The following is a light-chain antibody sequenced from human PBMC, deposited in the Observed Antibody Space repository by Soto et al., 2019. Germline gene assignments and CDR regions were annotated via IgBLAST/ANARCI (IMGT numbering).Light chain of an antibody. J-gene: IGLJ2*01. Sequence: QAVVTQPPSVSGAPGQRVTISCTGSSSNIGAGYDVHWYQQLPGTAPKLLIYGNSNRPSGVPDRFSGSKSGTSASLAIPGLQAEDEADYYCQSYDSSSVVFGGGTKVTVL. CDR3: QSYDSSSVV. V-gene: IGLV1-40*01. CDR1: SSNIGAGYD. CDR2: GNS.